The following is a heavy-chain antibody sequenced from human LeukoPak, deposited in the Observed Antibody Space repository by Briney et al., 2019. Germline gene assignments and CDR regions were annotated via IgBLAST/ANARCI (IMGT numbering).Heavy chain of an antibody. CDR3: ARVRWDQPLDY. J-gene: IGHJ4*02. D-gene: IGHD1-26*01. Sequence: GWSLRLSCAASGFTFSSYSMNWVRQAPGKGLEWVSSISSSSSYIYYADSVKGRFTISRDNAKNSLYLQMNSLRAEDTAVYYCARVRWDQPLDYWGQGTLVTVSS. CDR2: ISSSSSYI. V-gene: IGHV3-21*01. CDR1: GFTFSSYS.